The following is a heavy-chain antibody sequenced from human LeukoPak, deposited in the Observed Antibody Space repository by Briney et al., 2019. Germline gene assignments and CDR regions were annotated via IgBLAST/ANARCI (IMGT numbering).Heavy chain of an antibody. V-gene: IGHV3-21*01. CDR2: ISISSSYI. Sequence: GGSLRLSCAASGFTFSSYSINWVRQAPGEGLEWVSSISISSSYIYYADSVKGRFTISRDNAKNSLYLQMNSLRAEDTAVYYCARDQGVAASRGRCAFDIWGQGTMVTVSS. CDR3: ARDQGVAASRGRCAFDI. CDR1: GFTFSSYS. D-gene: IGHD2-15*01. J-gene: IGHJ3*02.